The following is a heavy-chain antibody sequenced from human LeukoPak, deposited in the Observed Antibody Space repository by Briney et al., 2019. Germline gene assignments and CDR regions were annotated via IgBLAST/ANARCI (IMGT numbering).Heavy chain of an antibody. Sequence: SETLSLTCTVSGGSISSYYWSWIRQPPGKGLEWIGYIYYSGSTNYNPSLKSRVTISVDTSKNQFSLKLSSVTAADTAVYYYARLFTSNTYYYGSGSSPGYMDVWGKGTTVTVSS. V-gene: IGHV4-59*08. D-gene: IGHD3-10*01. CDR1: GGSISSYY. J-gene: IGHJ6*03. CDR3: ARLFTSNTYYYGSGSSPGYMDV. CDR2: IYYSGST.